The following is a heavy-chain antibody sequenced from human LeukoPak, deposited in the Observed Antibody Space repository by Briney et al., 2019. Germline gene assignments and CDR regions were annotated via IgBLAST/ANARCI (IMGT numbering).Heavy chain of an antibody. D-gene: IGHD3-3*01. CDR1: GFTFSSYG. CDR3: AKDRGFWSGEDYFDY. Sequence: GGSLRLSCTAPGFTFSSYGMSWARQPPGKGLEWVAFIGHDGRNKYYADSVKGRFTISRDNSKNTLYLQMNSLRAEDTAVYYCAKDRGFWSGEDYFDYWGQGTLVTVSS. J-gene: IGHJ4*02. V-gene: IGHV3-30*02. CDR2: IGHDGRNK.